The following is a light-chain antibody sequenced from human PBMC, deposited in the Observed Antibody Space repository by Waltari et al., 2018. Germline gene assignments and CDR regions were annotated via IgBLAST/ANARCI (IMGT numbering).Light chain of an antibody. J-gene: IGKJ1*01. CDR2: GAS. CDR3: QQCAASSWT. CDR1: QSVDRW. V-gene: IGKV1-5*03. Sequence: DIQMTQSPSNLTASVGDRVTITCRASQSVDRWLTWFQQKPDKAPKLLIYGASGLPSGVPSRFSGSGSGTEFTLTSSSLQPDDAATYYCQQCAASSWTFGQGTKVEIK.